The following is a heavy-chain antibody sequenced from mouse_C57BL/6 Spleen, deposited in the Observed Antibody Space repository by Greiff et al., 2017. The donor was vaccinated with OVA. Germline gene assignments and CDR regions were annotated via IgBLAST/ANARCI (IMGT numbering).Heavy chain of an antibody. Sequence: VQLQQPGAELVMPGASVKLSCKASGYTFTSYWMHWVKQRPGQGLEWIGEIDPSDSYTNYNQKFKGKSTLTVEKSSSTAYMQLSSLTSEDSAVYYCARGPSWAYWGQGTTLTVSS. V-gene: IGHV1-69*01. J-gene: IGHJ2*01. D-gene: IGHD4-1*01. CDR3: ARGPSWAY. CDR2: IDPSDSYT. CDR1: GYTFTSYW.